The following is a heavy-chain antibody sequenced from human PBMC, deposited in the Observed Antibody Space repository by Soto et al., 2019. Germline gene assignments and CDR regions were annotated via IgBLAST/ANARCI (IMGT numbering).Heavy chain of an antibody. J-gene: IGHJ2*01. CDR1: GGSISSSSYY. CDR2: IYYSGST. V-gene: IGHV4-39*01. CDR3: ARHALYYYDSSGYQWYFDL. D-gene: IGHD3-22*01. Sequence: QLQLQESGPGLVKPSETLSLTCTVSGGSISSSSYYWGWIRQPPGKGLEWIGSIYYSGSTYYNPSLKSRVTISVDTSKNQFPLKLSSVTAADTAVYYCARHALYYYDSSGYQWYFDLWGRGTLVTVSS.